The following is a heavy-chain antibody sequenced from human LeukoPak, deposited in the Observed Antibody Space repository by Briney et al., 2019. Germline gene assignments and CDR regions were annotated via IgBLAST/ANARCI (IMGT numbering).Heavy chain of an antibody. CDR3: ARDNGYSQGAFDI. V-gene: IGHV4-34*01. Sequence: SETLSLTCAVYGGSFSGYYWSWIRQPPGKGLEWIGEINHSGSTNYNPSLKSRVTISVDTSKNQFSLKLSSVTAADTAVYYCARDNGYSQGAFDIWGQGTMVTVSS. CDR1: GGSFSGYY. J-gene: IGHJ3*02. CDR2: INHSGST. D-gene: IGHD5-18*01.